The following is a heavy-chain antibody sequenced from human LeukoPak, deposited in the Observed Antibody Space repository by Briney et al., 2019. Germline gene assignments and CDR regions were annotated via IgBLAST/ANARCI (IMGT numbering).Heavy chain of an antibody. J-gene: IGHJ6*03. CDR2: IYYSGST. CDR1: GGSISSYY. D-gene: IGHD1-26*01. Sequence: PSETLSLTCTVSGGSISSYYWSWIRQPPGKGLEWIGFIYYSGSTNYNPSLKSRVTISVDTSKNQFSLKLSSVTAADTAVYYCARAVGSYYFYYYYYMDVWGKGTTVTISS. V-gene: IGHV4-59*01. CDR3: ARAVGSYYFYYYYYMDV.